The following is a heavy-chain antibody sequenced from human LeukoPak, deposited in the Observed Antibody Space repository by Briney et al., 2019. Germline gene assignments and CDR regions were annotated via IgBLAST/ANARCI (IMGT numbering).Heavy chain of an antibody. V-gene: IGHV4-30-4*01. CDR2: IYYSGST. CDR3: ARDTHYYGSGSYYD. Sequence: SQTLSLTCTVSGGSISSGDSYLSWIREPPGKGLEWIGYIYYSGSTYYNPSLKSRVAISVDTSKNQFSLKLSSVTAADTAVYYCARDTHYYGSGSYYDWGQGALVTVSS. CDR1: GGSISSGDSY. D-gene: IGHD3-10*01. J-gene: IGHJ4*02.